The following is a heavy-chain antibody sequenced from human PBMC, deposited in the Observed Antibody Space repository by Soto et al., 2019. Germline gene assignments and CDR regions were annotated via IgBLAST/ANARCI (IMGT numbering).Heavy chain of an antibody. CDR1: GVTFSSYA. CDR3: AIATEGYFDSLYGMDV. J-gene: IGHJ6*02. Sequence: QVQLVQSGAEVKKPGSSVKVSCKASGVTFSSYAISWVRQAPGQGLEWMGGIIPIFGTANYAQKFQGRVTITADESTSTAYMELSSLRSEDTAVYYCAIATEGYFDSLYGMDVWGQGTTVTVSS. CDR2: IIPIFGTA. V-gene: IGHV1-69*01. D-gene: IGHD3-9*01.